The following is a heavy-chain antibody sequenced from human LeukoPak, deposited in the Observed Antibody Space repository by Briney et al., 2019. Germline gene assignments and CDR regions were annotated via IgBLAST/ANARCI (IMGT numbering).Heavy chain of an antibody. Sequence: GGSLRLSCGASGFTFSSYWMHWVRQAPGKGPVWVSRINSDGSITTYADSVKGRFTISRDNSKNTLYLQMNSLRAEDTAVYYCASGLAAAGLYFDYWGQGTLVTVSS. D-gene: IGHD6-13*01. V-gene: IGHV3-74*01. CDR1: GFTFSSYW. CDR3: ASGLAAAGLYFDY. CDR2: INSDGSIT. J-gene: IGHJ4*02.